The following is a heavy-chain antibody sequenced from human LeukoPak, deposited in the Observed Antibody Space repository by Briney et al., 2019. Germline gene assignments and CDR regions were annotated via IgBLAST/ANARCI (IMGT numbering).Heavy chain of an antibody. Sequence: RYYGSAKYYAPSGKGRFTISRDNSKNTLYLQMNSLRVEDTAVYYCARGRGVTTPRDDFDYWGQGTLVTVSS. J-gene: IGHJ4*02. D-gene: IGHD1/OR15-1a*01. V-gene: IGHV3-30*02. CDR2: RYYGSAK. CDR3: ARGRGVTTPRDDFDY.